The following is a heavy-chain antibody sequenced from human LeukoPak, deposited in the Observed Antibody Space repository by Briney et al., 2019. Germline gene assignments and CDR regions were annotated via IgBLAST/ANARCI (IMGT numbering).Heavy chain of an antibody. J-gene: IGHJ4*02. Sequence: GGSLRLSCAASGFTFSSYSMNWVRQAPGKGLEWVSSISSSSSYTYYADSVKGRFTISRDNAKNSLYLQMDNLRDEDTAVYYGAGEGGGGYCSSTSCHPPFDYWGQGTLVTVSS. CDR1: GFTFSSYS. D-gene: IGHD2-2*01. CDR3: AGEGGGGYCSSTSCHPPFDY. CDR2: ISSSSSYT. V-gene: IGHV3-21*01.